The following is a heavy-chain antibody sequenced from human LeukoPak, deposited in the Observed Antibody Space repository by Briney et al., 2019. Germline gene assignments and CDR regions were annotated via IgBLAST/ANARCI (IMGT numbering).Heavy chain of an antibody. D-gene: IGHD3-22*01. CDR3: ATTLTPSGYYIAFDI. V-gene: IGHV1-24*01. CDR1: GYTPTELS. CDR2: FDPEDGET. J-gene: IGHJ3*02. Sequence: ASVKVPCKVSGYTPTELSMHWVRQAPGKGLEWMGGFDPEDGETIYAQKFQGRVTMTEDTSTDTAYMELSSLRSEDTAVYYCATTLTPSGYYIAFDIWGQGTMVTVSS.